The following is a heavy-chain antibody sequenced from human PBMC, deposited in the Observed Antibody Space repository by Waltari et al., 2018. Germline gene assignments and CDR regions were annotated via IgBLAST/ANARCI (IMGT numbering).Heavy chain of an antibody. CDR2: ISSSGSTI. V-gene: IGHV3-48*04. J-gene: IGHJ3*02. CDR1: GYSISSG. D-gene: IGHD3-22*01. Sequence: VQLQESGPRLVKPSETLSLSCAVSGYSISSGWYWVRQAPGKGLEWVSYISSSGSTIYYADSVKGRFTISRDNAKNSLYLQMNSLRAEDTAVYYCARVGYYYDSSGYYYPFGAFDIWGQGTMVTVSS. CDR3: ARVGYYYDSSGYYYPFGAFDI.